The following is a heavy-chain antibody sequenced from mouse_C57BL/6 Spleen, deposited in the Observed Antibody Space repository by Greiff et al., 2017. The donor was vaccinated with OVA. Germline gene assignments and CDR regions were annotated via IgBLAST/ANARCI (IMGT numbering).Heavy chain of an antibody. V-gene: IGHV1-4*01. J-gene: IGHJ2*01. CDR3: ARGGLLRYYFDY. CDR1: GYTFTSYT. CDR2: INPSSGYT. D-gene: IGHD1-1*01. Sequence: VKLQQSGAELARPGASVKMSCKASGYTFTSYTMHWVKQRPGQGLEWIGYINPSSGYTKYNQKFKDKATLTADKSSSTAYMQLSSLTSEDSAVYYCARGGLLRYYFDYWGQGTTLTVSS.